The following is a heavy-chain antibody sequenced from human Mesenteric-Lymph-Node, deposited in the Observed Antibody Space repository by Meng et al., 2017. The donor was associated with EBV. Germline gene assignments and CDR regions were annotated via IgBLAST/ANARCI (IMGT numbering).Heavy chain of an antibody. CDR3: ATGVTTVRDGFNR. J-gene: IGHJ4*02. V-gene: IGHV1-2*06. Sequence: VQYGAGVKEPAAAEMVSCKASGDTFIVYDMHWVRQAPGQGREWMGRINPNSGGTNYAQKFQGRVTMTRDTSISTAYMELSRLSYDDTAVYYCATGVTTVRDGFNRWGQGTLVTVSS. CDR1: GDTFIVYD. D-gene: IGHD5-24*01. CDR2: INPNSGGT.